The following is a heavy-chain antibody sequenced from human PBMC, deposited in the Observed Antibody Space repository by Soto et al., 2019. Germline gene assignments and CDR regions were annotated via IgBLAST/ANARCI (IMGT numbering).Heavy chain of an antibody. J-gene: IGHJ6*02. Sequence: VQLVESGGGLVKPGGSLRFSCAASGFTSCDYYMNWVRQAPGKGLEWVSSISSSSTIYYADSVKGRFTISRDNAKNSLYLQMNSLRAEDTAVYYCARDRRITIFGDYYYYYDMDVWGQGTTVTVSS. D-gene: IGHD3-3*01. CDR1: GFTSCDYY. V-gene: IGHV3-11*04. CDR2: ISSSSTI. CDR3: ARDRRITIFGDYYYYYDMDV.